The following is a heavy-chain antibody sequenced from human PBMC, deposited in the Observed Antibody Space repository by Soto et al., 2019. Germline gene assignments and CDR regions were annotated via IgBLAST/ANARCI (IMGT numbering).Heavy chain of an antibody. CDR1: GYSFTSYK. CDR3: ARHATHYDILSGYYFDY. J-gene: IGHJ4*02. V-gene: IGHV5-51*01. D-gene: IGHD3-9*01. Sequence: KISCNGSGYSFTSYKIAWVRQMPGKGLEWMGIIYPGDSVTRYSPSFQGKVTISADKSTSTAYLQWRSLTASDTAMYYCARHATHYDILSGYYFDYWGQGTLVTVSS. CDR2: IYPGDSVT.